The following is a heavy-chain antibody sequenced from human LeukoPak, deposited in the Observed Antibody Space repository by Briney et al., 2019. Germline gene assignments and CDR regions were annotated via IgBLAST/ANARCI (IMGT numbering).Heavy chain of an antibody. CDR2: ISSSSSYI. CDR3: ARAGERHDAFDI. J-gene: IGHJ3*02. Sequence: GGPLRLSCAASGFTFSSYSMNWVRQAPGKGLEWVSSISSSSSYIYYADSVKGRFTISRDNAKNSLYLQMNSLRAEDTAVYYCARAGERHDAFDIWGQGTMVTVSS. CDR1: GFTFSSYS. V-gene: IGHV3-21*01. D-gene: IGHD1-1*01.